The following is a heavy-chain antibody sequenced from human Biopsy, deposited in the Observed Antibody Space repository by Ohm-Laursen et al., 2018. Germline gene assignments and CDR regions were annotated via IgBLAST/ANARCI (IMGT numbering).Heavy chain of an antibody. CDR2: IYPGGST. J-gene: IGHJ3*01. CDR3: ASVVLDPTNDAFDL. D-gene: IGHD3-22*01. CDR1: GGDINNYY. V-gene: IGHV4-4*07. Sequence: GTLSLTCNVSGGDINNYYWSWIRQPAGKGLEWIGRIYPGGSTNYNPSLKSRVTMSVDTSKKQLSLRLRSVTAADTAMYYCASVVLDPTNDAFDLWGQGTMVVVSS.